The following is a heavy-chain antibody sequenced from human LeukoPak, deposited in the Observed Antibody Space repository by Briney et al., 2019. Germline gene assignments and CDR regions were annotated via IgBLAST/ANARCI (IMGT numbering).Heavy chain of an antibody. D-gene: IGHD1-26*01. CDR2: IYHSGST. CDR1: GGSIRSSNW. J-gene: IGHJ3*02. Sequence: SETLSLTCAVAGGSIRSSNWWSWVRQPPGKGLEWIGEIYHSGSTNYNPSLKSRVTISVDKSKNQFSLKLSSVPAADTAVYYCARDKFPLVGATGDDGFDIWGEGTMVIVSS. V-gene: IGHV4-4*02. CDR3: ARDKFPLVGATGDDGFDI.